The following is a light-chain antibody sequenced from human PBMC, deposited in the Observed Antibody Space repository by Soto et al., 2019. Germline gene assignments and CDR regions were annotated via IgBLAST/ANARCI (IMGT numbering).Light chain of an antibody. CDR3: RQDYNYHLT. J-gene: IGKJ4*01. CDR1: QGIRND. Sequence: AIQMTQSPSSLSASLGDRVTITCRASQGIRNDLGWYQQKPGKAPKLLIYAASSLQSGVPSRFSGSVSGTDFTLTISSRQPEDFATYYCRQDYNYHLTFGGGTKVEIK. CDR2: AAS. V-gene: IGKV1-6*01.